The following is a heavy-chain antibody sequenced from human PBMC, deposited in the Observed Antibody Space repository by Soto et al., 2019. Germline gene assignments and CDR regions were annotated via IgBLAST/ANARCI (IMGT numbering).Heavy chain of an antibody. Sequence: PSETLSLTCTVSGGSISSGDYYWSWIRQPPGKGLEWMGYIYYSGSTYYNPSLKSRVTISVDTSKTQFSLKLSSVTAADTAVYYCARVDGGRRVLEGDYYFDHWGQGTLVTVAS. D-gene: IGHD3-10*01. V-gene: IGHV4-30-4*01. CDR3: ARVDGGRRVLEGDYYFDH. CDR1: GGSISSGDYY. CDR2: IYYSGST. J-gene: IGHJ4*02.